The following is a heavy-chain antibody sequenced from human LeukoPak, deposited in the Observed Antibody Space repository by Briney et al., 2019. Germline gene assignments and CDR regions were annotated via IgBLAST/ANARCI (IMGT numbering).Heavy chain of an antibody. J-gene: IGHJ5*02. CDR2: INFDGSST. Sequence: GGSLRLSCAASGFTFSSYWTHWVRQAPGKGLVWVSRINFDGSSTTYADSVKGRFTISRDNAKNTLYLQMNSLRVEDTAVYYCARPLSSNCRIDPWGQGTLVTVSS. CDR3: ARPLSSNCRIDP. V-gene: IGHV3-74*01. D-gene: IGHD1-1*01. CDR1: GFTFSSYW.